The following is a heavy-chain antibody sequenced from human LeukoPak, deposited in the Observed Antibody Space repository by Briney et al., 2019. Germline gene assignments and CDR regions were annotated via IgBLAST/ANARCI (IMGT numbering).Heavy chain of an antibody. CDR1: GFTFSSYA. Sequence: TGGSLRLSCAASGFTFSSYAMSWVRQAPGKGLEWVSAISGSGGSTYYADSVKGRFTISRDNSKNTLYLQMNSLRAEDTAVYYCAKDRGSGSYYAAPDAFDIWGQGTMVTVSS. V-gene: IGHV3-23*01. CDR3: AKDRGSGSYYAAPDAFDI. J-gene: IGHJ3*02. D-gene: IGHD1-26*01. CDR2: ISGSGGST.